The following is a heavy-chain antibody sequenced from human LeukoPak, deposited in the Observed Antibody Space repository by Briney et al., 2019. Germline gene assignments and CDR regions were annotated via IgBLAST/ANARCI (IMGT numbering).Heavy chain of an antibody. CDR2: IYYSGST. J-gene: IGHJ6*04. V-gene: IGHV4-61*08. CDR3: ARDLGRSDGMDV. Sequence: PSETLSLTCTVSGGSISSGGYYWSWIRQPPGKGLEWIGYIYYSGSTNYNPSLKSRVTISVDTSKNQFSLKLSSVTAADTAVYYCARDLGRSDGMDVWGKGTTVTVSS. CDR1: GGSISSGGYY. D-gene: IGHD3-16*01.